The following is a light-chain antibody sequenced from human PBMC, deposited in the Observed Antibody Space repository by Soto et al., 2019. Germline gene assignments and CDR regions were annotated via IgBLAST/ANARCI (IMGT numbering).Light chain of an antibody. CDR3: QQYNNWPPWT. CDR1: HSLSNN. V-gene: IGKV3D-15*01. J-gene: IGKJ1*01. CDR2: GAS. Sequence: EIVLTHSPGTLSFSPGGIATLSCRAIHSLSNNIYLAWYHQKPCQAPRLLIYGASSRATGIPNRFSGSGSGTASTLTISGLQSDDFPVYFCQQYNNWPPWTFGHGTKVDIK.